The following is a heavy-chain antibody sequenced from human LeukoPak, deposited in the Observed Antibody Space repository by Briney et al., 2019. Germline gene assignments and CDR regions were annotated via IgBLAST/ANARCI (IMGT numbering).Heavy chain of an antibody. Sequence: SETLSLTCAVSGGLMSNYYWTWIRQPAGKGLEWIGRVYSSGSTNYNPSLQSRVTMSVDTSKNQFSLKLNSMTAADTAVYYCAREFSYGSNGRGFDYWGQGTLVTVSS. V-gene: IGHV4-4*07. CDR2: VYSSGST. J-gene: IGHJ4*02. CDR3: AREFSYGSNGRGFDY. D-gene: IGHD4-23*01. CDR1: GGLMSNYY.